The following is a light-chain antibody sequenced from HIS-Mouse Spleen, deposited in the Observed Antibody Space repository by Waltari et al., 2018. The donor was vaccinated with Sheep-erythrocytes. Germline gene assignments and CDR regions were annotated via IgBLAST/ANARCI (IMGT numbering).Light chain of an antibody. CDR2: WAS. Sequence: DNVMTQSPDSLAVSLGERATINCKSSQSVLYSSNNKNYLAWYQQKPGQPPKLLIYWASTRESGVPDRFSGSGSGTDFTLTISSLQAEDVAVYYCQQYYSTLLTFGGGTKVEIK. CDR1: QSVLYSSNNKNY. V-gene: IGKV4-1*01. CDR3: QQYYSTLLT. J-gene: IGKJ4*01.